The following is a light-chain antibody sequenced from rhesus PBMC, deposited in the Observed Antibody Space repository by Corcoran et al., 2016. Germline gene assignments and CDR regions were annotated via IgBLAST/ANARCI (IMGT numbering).Light chain of an antibody. CDR2: EVS. V-gene: IGLV2-13*01. CDR1: SSDIGGYNR. CDR3: SSDASSSTYI. J-gene: IGLJ1*01. Sequence: QAAKTQSPSVSASPGQSVTLSCTETSSDIGGYNRVSWYQQHPGKAPKLMIYEVSKRPSGVSDRFSGSKSGNTASLTISGLQVEDAADYYCSSDASSSTYIFGAGTRLTVL.